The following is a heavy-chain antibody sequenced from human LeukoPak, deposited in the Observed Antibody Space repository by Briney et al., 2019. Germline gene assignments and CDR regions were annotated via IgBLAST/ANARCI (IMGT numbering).Heavy chain of an antibody. D-gene: IGHD6-19*01. V-gene: IGHV3-69-1*01. J-gene: IGHJ4*02. CDR1: GFTFSDYY. CDR2: ISSSSTI. CDR3: ARDPQYSSGGDY. Sequence: GGPLRLSCAASGFTFSDYYMNWVRQAPGKGLEWVSSISSSSTIYYADSVKGRFTISRDNAKNSLYLQMNSLRAEDTAVYYCARDPQYSSGGDYWGQGTLVTVSS.